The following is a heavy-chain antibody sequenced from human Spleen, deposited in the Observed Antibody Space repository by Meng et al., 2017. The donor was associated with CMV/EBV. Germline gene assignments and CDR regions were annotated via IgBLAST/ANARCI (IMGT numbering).Heavy chain of an antibody. CDR2: IYYRGST. CDR1: GGSVSSDNYY. Sequence: SETLSLTCTVSGGSVSSDNYYWSWIRQPPGKGLEWIGYIYYRGSTNYNPSLKSRVTISIDTSKNQFSLKLTSVTAADTAVYYCARGGIFENPLVALPFDMWGQGTTVTVSS. J-gene: IGHJ3*02. CDR3: ARGGIFENPLVALPFDM. D-gene: IGHD5-12*01. V-gene: IGHV4-61*01.